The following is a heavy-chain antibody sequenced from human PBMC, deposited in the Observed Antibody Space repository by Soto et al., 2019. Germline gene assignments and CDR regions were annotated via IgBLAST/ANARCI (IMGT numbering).Heavy chain of an antibody. J-gene: IGHJ4*02. CDR2: ISGSGGST. Sequence: PGGSLRLSCAASGFTFSSYAMSWVRQAPGKGLEWVSAISGSGGSTYYADSVKGRFTISRDNSKNTLYLQMNSLRAEDTAVYYCAKGAFTIFGVVIKYYFDYWGQGTLVTVSS. CDR1: GFTFSSYA. D-gene: IGHD3-3*01. CDR3: AKGAFTIFGVVIKYYFDY. V-gene: IGHV3-23*01.